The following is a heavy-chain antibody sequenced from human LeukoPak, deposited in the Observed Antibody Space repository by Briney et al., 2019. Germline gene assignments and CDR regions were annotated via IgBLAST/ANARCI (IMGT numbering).Heavy chain of an antibody. J-gene: IGHJ4*02. Sequence: SETLSLTCTVSGGSISSGGYYWSWIRQHPGKGLEWTGYIYYSGSTYYNPSLKSRVTISVDTSKNQFSLKLSSVTAADTAVYYCARGDRAAEEEEGHYFDYWGQGTLVTVSS. CDR1: GGSISSGGYY. V-gene: IGHV4-31*03. CDR3: ARGDRAAEEEEGHYFDY. D-gene: IGHD6-13*01. CDR2: IYYSGST.